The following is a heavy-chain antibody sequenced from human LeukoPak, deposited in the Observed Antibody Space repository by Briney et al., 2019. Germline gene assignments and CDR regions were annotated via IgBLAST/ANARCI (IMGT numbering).Heavy chain of an antibody. J-gene: IGHJ4*02. CDR2: INQSGST. CDR1: GGSISGYY. CDR3: ARSYYYDSSGYYWFDY. V-gene: IGHV4-34*01. D-gene: IGHD3-22*01. Sequence: SETLSLTCAVYGGSISGYYWSWIRQSPGKGLEWIGQINQSGSTNYNPSLKSRVTISVDTSKNQFSLKLSSVTAADTAVYYCARSYYYDSSGYYWFDYWGQGTLVTVSS.